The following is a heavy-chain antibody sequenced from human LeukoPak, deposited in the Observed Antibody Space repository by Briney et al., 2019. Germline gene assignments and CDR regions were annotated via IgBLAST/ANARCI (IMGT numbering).Heavy chain of an antibody. D-gene: IGHD3-16*01. CDR1: GFTFSSYA. V-gene: IGHV3-11*01. J-gene: IGHJ4*02. Sequence: NLGGSLRLSCAASGFTFSSYAMSWIRQAPGRGLEWVSYISSSGSTIYYADSVKGRFTISRDNAKNSLYLQMNSLRAEDTAVYYCARTPLGGAYYFDYWGQGTLVTVSS. CDR3: ARTPLGGAYYFDY. CDR2: ISSSGSTI.